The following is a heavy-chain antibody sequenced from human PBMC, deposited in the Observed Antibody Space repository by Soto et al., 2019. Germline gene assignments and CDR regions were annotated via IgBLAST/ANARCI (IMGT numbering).Heavy chain of an antibody. V-gene: IGHV3-74*01. CDR2: IKTDGSST. J-gene: IGHJ4*02. D-gene: IGHD5-18*01. CDR1: GFSFSSYW. Sequence: EVQLVESGGGLVQPGGSLRLSCAASGFSFSSYWIHWVRQAPGKGLVWVSRIKTDGSSTDYADSVKGRFTISRDNAKNTLYLQMNSLSAEDTAVYYCAKREGNTYGLFHWGQGTLVTVYS. CDR3: AKREGNTYGLFH.